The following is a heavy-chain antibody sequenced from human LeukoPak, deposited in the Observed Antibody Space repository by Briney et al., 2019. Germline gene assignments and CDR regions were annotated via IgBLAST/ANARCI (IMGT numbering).Heavy chain of an antibody. J-gene: IGHJ6*02. CDR3: ARGFPDYYGMDV. CDR2: IIPILGIA. V-gene: IGHV1-69*04. CDR1: GGTFSSYA. Sequence: ASEKVSCKASGGTFSSYAISWVRQAPGQGLEWMGRIIPILGIANYAQKFQGRVTITADKSTSTAYMELSSLRSEDTAVYYCARGFPDYYGMDVWGQGTTVTVSS. D-gene: IGHD2-21*01.